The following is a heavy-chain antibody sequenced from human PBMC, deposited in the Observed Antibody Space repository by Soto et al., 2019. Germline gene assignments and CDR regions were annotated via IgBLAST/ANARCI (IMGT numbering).Heavy chain of an antibody. J-gene: IGHJ4*02. D-gene: IGHD5-12*01. Sequence: VGSLRLSCAASGFTFSSYSMNWVHQAPGKGLEWVSSITSGSDYIYYADSVRGRFTISRDNAKNSLYLQMNSLRAEDAAVYYCARVDGYTYPNDYWGQGTLVTVSS. V-gene: IGHV3-21*01. CDR1: GFTFSSYS. CDR2: ITSGSDYI. CDR3: ARVDGYTYPNDY.